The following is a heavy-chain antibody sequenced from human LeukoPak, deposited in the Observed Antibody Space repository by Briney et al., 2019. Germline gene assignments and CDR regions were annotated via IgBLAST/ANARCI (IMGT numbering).Heavy chain of an antibody. CDR2: IYPRDSHT. J-gene: IGHJ6*03. CDR1: GYSFTDYW. CDR3: TRVDFYYYYMDF. V-gene: IGHV5-51*01. Sequence: GESLKISCKASGYSFTDYWIGWVRQMPGKGLEWMGIIYPRDSHTIYSPSFQGQVTVSADKSITTAYLQWSSLKASDTAIYYCTRVDFYYYYMDFWAKGPRSAS.